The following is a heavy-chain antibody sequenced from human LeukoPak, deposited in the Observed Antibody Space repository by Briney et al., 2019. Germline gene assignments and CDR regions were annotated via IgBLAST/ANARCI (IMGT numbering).Heavy chain of an antibody. V-gene: IGHV4-34*01. Sequence: SETLSLTCAVYGGSFSGYYWSWIRQPPGKGLEWIGEINHSGSTNYNPSLKSRVTISVDTSKNQFSLKLSSVTAADAAVYYCARIGPYSSGFDPWGQGTLVTVSS. CDR2: INHSGST. CDR1: GGSFSGYY. D-gene: IGHD6-19*01. CDR3: ARIGPYSSGFDP. J-gene: IGHJ5*02.